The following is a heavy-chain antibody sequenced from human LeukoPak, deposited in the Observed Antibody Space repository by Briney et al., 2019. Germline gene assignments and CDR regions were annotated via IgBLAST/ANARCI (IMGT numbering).Heavy chain of an antibody. D-gene: IGHD6-19*01. CDR3: ARQNSVAGTLDY. CDR1: GGSISSYY. V-gene: IGHV4-59*08. Sequence: SETLSLTCTVSGGSISSYYWSWIRQPPGKGPEWIGYIYYSGSTNYNPSLRSRVTISVDTSKNQFSLKLSSVTAADTAVYYCARQNSVAGTLDYWGQGTLVTVSS. J-gene: IGHJ4*02. CDR2: IYYSGST.